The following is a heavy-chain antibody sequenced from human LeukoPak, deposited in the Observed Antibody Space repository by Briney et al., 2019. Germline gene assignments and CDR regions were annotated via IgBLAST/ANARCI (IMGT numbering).Heavy chain of an antibody. CDR1: GGSIGTYS. V-gene: IGHV4-59*01. D-gene: IGHD6-13*01. J-gene: IGHJ4*02. CDR3: VRGVYIAAAQYGY. CDR2: IYYSGTT. Sequence: KPSETLSLTCTVSGGSIGTYSWNWIRQPPGKGLEWIGYIYYSGTTNYNPSLKSRVTISVDTSKNQFSLKLSSVTAADTAVYYCVRGVYIAAAQYGYWGQGTLVTVSS.